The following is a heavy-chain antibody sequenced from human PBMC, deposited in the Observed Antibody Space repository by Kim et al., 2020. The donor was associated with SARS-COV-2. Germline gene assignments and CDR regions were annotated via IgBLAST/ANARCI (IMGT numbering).Heavy chain of an antibody. V-gene: IGHV3-23*01. CDR3: AKSLYGGLDY. D-gene: IGHD1-26*01. Sequence: GGSLRLSCTASGFTFSTYAMSWVRQAPGKGLEWVSGIGGSGASPSHADSVKGRFTISRDNSKNMLYLQMNSLRAEGTAIYYCAKSLYGGLDYWGQGTLVTVSS. CDR1: GFTFSTYA. CDR2: IGGSGASP. J-gene: IGHJ4*02.